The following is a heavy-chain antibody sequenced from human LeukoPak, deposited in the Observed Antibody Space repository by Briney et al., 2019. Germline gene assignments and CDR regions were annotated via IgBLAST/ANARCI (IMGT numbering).Heavy chain of an antibody. J-gene: IGHJ4*02. CDR1: GFTFSSYT. Sequence: PGGSLRLSCAASGFTFSSYTMHWVRQAPGKGLEWVAVISYDGSNKYYADSVKGRFTISRDNSKNTLYLQMNSLRAEDTAVYYCARSLLRSSSDYWGQGTLVTVSS. CDR2: ISYDGSNK. V-gene: IGHV3-30*04. D-gene: IGHD6-6*01. CDR3: ARSLLRSSSDY.